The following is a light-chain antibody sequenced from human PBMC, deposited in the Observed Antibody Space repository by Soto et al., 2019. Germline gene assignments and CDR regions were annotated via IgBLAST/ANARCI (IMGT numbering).Light chain of an antibody. CDR1: SGDVGSYNR. J-gene: IGLJ1*01. CDR2: EVT. CDR3: SSYTNINTGACV. Sequence: LTQPASVSGSPGQSITISCTGTSGDVGSYNRVSWYQQHPGKAHKLIIYEVTDRPSGVSNRFSGSKSGNTASLTLSGLQAEDEAEYYCSSYTNINTGACVFGTGTKVTVL. V-gene: IGLV2-14*01.